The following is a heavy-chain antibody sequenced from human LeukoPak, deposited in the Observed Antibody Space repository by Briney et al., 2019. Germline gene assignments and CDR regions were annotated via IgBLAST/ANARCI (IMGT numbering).Heavy chain of an antibody. V-gene: IGHV4-59*01. J-gene: IGHJ4*02. Sequence: PSETLSLTCTVSGGSIRSYYWTWIRQPPGKGLEWIGYIYYSGSTNYNPSLKSRVTISVDTSKNQFSLKLSSVTAADTAVYYCARDRGTGWYSYWGQGTLVTVSS. CDR1: GGSIRSYY. CDR3: ARDRGTGWYSY. D-gene: IGHD6-19*01. CDR2: IYYSGST.